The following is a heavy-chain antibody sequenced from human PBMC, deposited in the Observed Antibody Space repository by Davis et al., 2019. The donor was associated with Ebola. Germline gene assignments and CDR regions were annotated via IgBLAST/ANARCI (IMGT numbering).Heavy chain of an antibody. J-gene: IGHJ5*02. D-gene: IGHD6-19*01. Sequence: SETLSLTCTVSGGSISSTSHYWGWIRQPPGKGLEWIGEINHSGSTNYNPSLKSRVTISVDTSKNQFSLKLSSLTAADTAVYYCARGGAVAGPWGQGTLVTVSS. V-gene: IGHV4-39*07. CDR1: GGSISSTSHY. CDR2: INHSGST. CDR3: ARGGAVAGP.